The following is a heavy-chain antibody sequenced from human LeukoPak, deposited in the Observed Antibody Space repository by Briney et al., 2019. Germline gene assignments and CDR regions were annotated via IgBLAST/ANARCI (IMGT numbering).Heavy chain of an antibody. CDR1: AFTFSSYW. J-gene: IGHJ3*02. Sequence: GGSLRLSCAASAFTFSSYWMTWVRQAPGEGLKWVANINRDGSEKNHVDSVKGRFIISRDNAKNSLYLQMDSLRAEDTAVYYCARDRTYCSGGRCYDLFDIWGQGTMVTVSS. CDR2: INRDGSEK. CDR3: ARDRTYCSGGRCYDLFDI. D-gene: IGHD2-15*01. V-gene: IGHV3-7*01.